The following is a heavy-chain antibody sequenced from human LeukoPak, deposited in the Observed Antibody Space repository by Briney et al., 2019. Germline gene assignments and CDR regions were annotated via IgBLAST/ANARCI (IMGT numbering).Heavy chain of an antibody. V-gene: IGHV5-51*01. CDR3: ARGQDIIAVAGTSWFDP. CDR1: GYSFTSYW. Sequence: GESLKISCKGSGYSFTSYWIGWVRQMPGKGLEGMGIIYPGDSDTRYSSSFQGQVTISADKSISTAYLQWSSLKASDTAMYYCARGQDIIAVAGTSWFDPWGQGTLVTVSS. D-gene: IGHD6-19*01. J-gene: IGHJ5*02. CDR2: IYPGDSDT.